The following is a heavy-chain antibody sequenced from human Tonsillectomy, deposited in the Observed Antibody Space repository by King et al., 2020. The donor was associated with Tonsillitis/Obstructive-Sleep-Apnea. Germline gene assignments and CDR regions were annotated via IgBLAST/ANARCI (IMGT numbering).Heavy chain of an antibody. J-gene: IGHJ5*02. D-gene: IGHD5-12*01. V-gene: IGHV1-46*01. CDR3: ARARGYMNWFDP. CDR1: GFTFTTYD. Sequence: VQLVESGAEVKKPGASVKVSCQASGFTFTTYDMHWVRQAPGQGLEWMGIIDPSGGSTTYAQKFQGRVTMTSDTSTSTVHMELSSLRSEDTAVYYCARARGYMNWFDPWGQGTLVTVSS. CDR2: IDPSGGST.